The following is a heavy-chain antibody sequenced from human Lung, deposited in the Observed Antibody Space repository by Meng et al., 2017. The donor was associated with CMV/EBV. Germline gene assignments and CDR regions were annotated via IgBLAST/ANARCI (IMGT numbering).Heavy chain of an antibody. Sequence: GESLKISCAASGFTFSSYWMSWVRQAPGKGLEWVSSISTTSTYIYYADSLKGRFTISRDNAKNSLYLHMNSLRVEDTAVYYCAGFGVTITNGLDVWGQGTTVTVSS. J-gene: IGHJ6*02. CDR1: GFTFSSYW. V-gene: IGHV3-21*01. CDR2: ISTTSTYI. D-gene: IGHD3-3*01. CDR3: AGFGVTITNGLDV.